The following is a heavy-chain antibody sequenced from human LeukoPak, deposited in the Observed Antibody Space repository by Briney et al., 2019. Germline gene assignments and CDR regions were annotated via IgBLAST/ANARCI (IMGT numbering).Heavy chain of an antibody. J-gene: IGHJ3*02. CDR3: ARGGLDYYDSSGSLYAFDI. Sequence: GGSLRLSCAASGFTFSSYWMHWVRQAPGKGLAWVSRINSDGTSTTYADSVKGRFTISRDNAKNTLYLQMNSLRAEDTAVFYCARGGLDYYDSSGSLYAFDIWGQGTLVTVSS. V-gene: IGHV3-74*01. CDR1: GFTFSSYW. D-gene: IGHD3-22*01. CDR2: INSDGTST.